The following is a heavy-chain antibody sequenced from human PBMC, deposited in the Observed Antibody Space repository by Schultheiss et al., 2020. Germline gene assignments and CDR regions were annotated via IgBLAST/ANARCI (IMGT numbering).Heavy chain of an antibody. V-gene: IGHV2-5*02. Sequence: SGPTLVKPTETLTLTCTVSGFSLSNARMGVSWIRQPPGKALEWLALIDWDDDKRYSPSLKSRLTISKDTSKNHVVLTVINMDPLDTATYYCARTLYYYDSSGYQYYFDYWGQGTLVTVSS. J-gene: IGHJ4*02. D-gene: IGHD3-22*01. CDR3: ARTLYYYDSSGYQYYFDY. CDR2: IDWDDDK. CDR1: GFSLSNARMG.